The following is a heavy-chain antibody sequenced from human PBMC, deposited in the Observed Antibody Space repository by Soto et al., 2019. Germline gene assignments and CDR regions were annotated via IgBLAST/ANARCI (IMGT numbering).Heavy chain of an antibody. CDR3: ARGSSSWFYLMDV. J-gene: IGHJ6*02. Sequence: GGSLRLSCAASGFTFSSYSMSWVRQAPGKGLEWVSSISSGSSYIYDADSVKGRCTISRDNAKGSLYLQMNSLRVEDTAVYYCARGSSSWFYLMDVWGQGTTVTVSS. D-gene: IGHD6-13*01. CDR1: GFTFSSYS. V-gene: IGHV3-21*01. CDR2: ISSGSSYI.